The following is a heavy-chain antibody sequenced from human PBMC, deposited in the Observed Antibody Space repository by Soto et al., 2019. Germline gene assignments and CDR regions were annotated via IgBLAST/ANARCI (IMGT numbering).Heavy chain of an antibody. V-gene: IGHV5-51*01. CDR1: GYSFTDYW. Sequence: PGESLKISCKGSGYSFTDYWIGWVRQMPGEGLEWLGIIYPGDSETTYRPSFQGQVTISVDKSISTAFLQWSSLKASDTSIYYCARLARFFLYSMVRAVTTDYWRQGTLVTVS. J-gene: IGHJ4*02. CDR2: IYPGDSET. CDR3: ARLARFFLYSMVRAVTTDY. D-gene: IGHD3-10*01.